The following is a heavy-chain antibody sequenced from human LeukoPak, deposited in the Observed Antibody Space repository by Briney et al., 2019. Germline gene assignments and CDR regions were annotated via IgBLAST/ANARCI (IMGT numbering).Heavy chain of an antibody. V-gene: IGHV3-21*01. Sequence: NPGGSLRLSCEASGFTFSDYTMNRVRQAPGKGLEWVSSISSDKSYIKYADSVKGRFSISRDNTKNSLFLEMRSLRVEDTAVYFCARDYYDSSASATFDYWGQGNLVTVSS. CDR1: GFTFSDYT. CDR3: ARDYYDSSASATFDY. J-gene: IGHJ4*02. CDR2: ISSDKSYI. D-gene: IGHD3-22*01.